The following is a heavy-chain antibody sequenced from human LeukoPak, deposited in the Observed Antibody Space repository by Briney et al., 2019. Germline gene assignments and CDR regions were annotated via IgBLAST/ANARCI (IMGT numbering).Heavy chain of an antibody. Sequence: SETLSLTCTVSGGSISSDYWGWIRQTPRKGLEWIGFMDYSGSSSYNPSLRSRLTISLDTPKNQFSLKLTSVTAADTAVYYCARLASKDGYKWYFDNWGQGTLVTVSS. CDR3: ARLASKDGYKWYFDN. J-gene: IGHJ4*02. CDR1: GGSISSDY. CDR2: MDYSGSS. V-gene: IGHV4-59*08. D-gene: IGHD5-24*01.